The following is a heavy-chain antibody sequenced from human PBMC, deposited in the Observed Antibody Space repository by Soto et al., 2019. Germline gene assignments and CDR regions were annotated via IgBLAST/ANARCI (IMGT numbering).Heavy chain of an antibody. V-gene: IGHV1-3*01. J-gene: IGHJ4*02. CDR2: INAGYGNT. CDR1: GYTFSSYA. CDR3: ARDTGDGAFDF. D-gene: IGHD7-27*01. Sequence: GASVKVSCKASGYTFSSYATHWVRLAPGQRLEWMGWINAGYGNTKSSQKFQDRVTISRDTSASTAYMELTSLRSEDTAVYYCARDTGDGAFDFWGQGNLVTVSS.